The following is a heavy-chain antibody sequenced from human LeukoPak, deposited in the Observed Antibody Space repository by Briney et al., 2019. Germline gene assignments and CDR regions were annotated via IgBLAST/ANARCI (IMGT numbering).Heavy chain of an antibody. J-gene: IGHJ4*02. CDR1: GFTFSSYE. V-gene: IGHV3-48*03. Sequence: GGSLRLSCAASGFTFSSYEMNWVRQAPGKGLEWVSYISSSGSTIYCADSVKGRFTISRDNAKNSLYLQMNSLRAEDTAVYYCARDPLAYCGGDCYFFFDYWGQGTLATVSS. D-gene: IGHD2-21*02. CDR2: ISSSGSTI. CDR3: ARDPLAYCGGDCYFFFDY.